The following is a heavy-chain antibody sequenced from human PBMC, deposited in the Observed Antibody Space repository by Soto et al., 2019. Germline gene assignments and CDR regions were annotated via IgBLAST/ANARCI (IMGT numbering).Heavy chain of an antibody. V-gene: IGHV3-30*03. J-gene: IGHJ4*02. CDR3: ATGHDSACHYTLAY. Sequence: GSLRLSCAASGFVFETYGMHWVRQAPGKGLEWVALISFDGSNKNYVDSVKGRFTISRDNSKNTLYLQMNSLRADDTAVYYCATGHDSACHYTLAYRGLGSLVTVSS. CDR1: GFVFETYG. CDR2: ISFDGSNK. D-gene: IGHD2-2*02.